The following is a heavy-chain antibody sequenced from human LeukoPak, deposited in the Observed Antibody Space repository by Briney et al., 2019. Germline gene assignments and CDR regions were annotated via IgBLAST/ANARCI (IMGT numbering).Heavy chain of an antibody. CDR3: AKHDYGDFTPSPFPI. D-gene: IGHD4-17*01. J-gene: IGHJ4*02. CDR1: GFTFSSYG. Sequence: SGGSLRLSCAASGFTFSSYGMSWVRQAPGKGLEWVSAISGSGGSTYYADSVKGRFTISRDNSKNTLYLQMNSLRAEDTAVYYCAKHDYGDFTPSPFPIWGQGTLVTVSS. CDR2: ISGSGGST. V-gene: IGHV3-23*01.